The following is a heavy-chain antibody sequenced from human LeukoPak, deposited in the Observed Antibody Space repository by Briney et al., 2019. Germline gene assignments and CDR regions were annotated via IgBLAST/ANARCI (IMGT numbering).Heavy chain of an antibody. V-gene: IGHV5-51*01. CDR3: ARRSSIAARLFDY. Sequence: GESLKISCRGSGYSFSTDWIGWVRQMPGKGLEWMVINRPADSYIEYSPSFQGHVTISVDRSINTAYLQWSSLKASDTAMYYCARRSSIAARLFDYWGQGTLVTVSS. CDR1: GYSFSTDW. D-gene: IGHD6-6*01. CDR2: NRPADSYI. J-gene: IGHJ4*02.